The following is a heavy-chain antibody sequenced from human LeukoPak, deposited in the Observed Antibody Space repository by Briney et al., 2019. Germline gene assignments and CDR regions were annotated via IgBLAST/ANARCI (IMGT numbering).Heavy chain of an antibody. V-gene: IGHV4-39*07. CDR2: IYYSGST. CDR3: ARDSEGSSGYYNYFDY. D-gene: IGHD3-22*01. J-gene: IGHJ4*02. CDR1: GGSISSSSYY. Sequence: SETLSLTCTVSGGSISSSSYYWGWIRQPPGKGLEWIGSIYYSGSTYYNPSLKSRVTISVDTSKNQFSLKLSSVTAADTAVYYCARDSEGSSGYYNYFDYWGQGTLVTVSS.